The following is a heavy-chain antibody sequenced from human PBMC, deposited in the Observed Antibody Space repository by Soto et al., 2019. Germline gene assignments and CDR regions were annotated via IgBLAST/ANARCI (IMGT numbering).Heavy chain of an antibody. CDR2: ISQSGST. V-gene: IGHV4-34*01. D-gene: IGHD6-6*01. CDR3: ARAPKVSGSSQTRPDF. Sequence: SETLSLTCSIYSGSFSGYYWSWIRQPPGKGLEWIGEISQSGSTNYSPSLKSRVSISIDTSKKQFSLNLASVSAADTAVYYCARAPKVSGSSQTRPDFWGQGTLVTVSS. J-gene: IGHJ4*02. CDR1: SGSFSGYY.